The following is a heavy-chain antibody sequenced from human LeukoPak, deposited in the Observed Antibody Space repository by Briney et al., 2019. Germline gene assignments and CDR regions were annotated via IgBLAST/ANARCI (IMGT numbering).Heavy chain of an antibody. CDR3: DRRAAAGRYFDY. Sequence: KPGGPLRLSCAVSGFTFSDYYMSWIRQAPGKGLEWVSYISSGGSTISHADSVKGRFTISRDNAENSLYLQMNSLRAEDTAVYYCDRRAAAGRYFDYWGQGTLVTVSS. CDR1: GFTFSDYY. D-gene: IGHD6-13*01. CDR2: ISSGGSTI. V-gene: IGHV3-11*01. J-gene: IGHJ4*02.